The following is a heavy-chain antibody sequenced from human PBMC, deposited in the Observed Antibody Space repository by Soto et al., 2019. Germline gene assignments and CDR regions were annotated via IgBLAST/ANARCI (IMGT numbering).Heavy chain of an antibody. J-gene: IGHJ1*01. D-gene: IGHD6-19*01. CDR3: ARSSVAGAGYFQH. CDR1: GGSVSGGVYY. V-gene: IGHV4-31*03. CDR2: IYYSGST. Sequence: QVQLQESGPGLVKPSQTLSLTCTVSGGSVSGGVYYWNWIRQHPEKGLEWIGYIYYSGSTYYNPSLRSRVTISADTSKNQFSLQLRSVTGAAAAVFYCARSSVAGAGYFQHWGPGTQVIVSS.